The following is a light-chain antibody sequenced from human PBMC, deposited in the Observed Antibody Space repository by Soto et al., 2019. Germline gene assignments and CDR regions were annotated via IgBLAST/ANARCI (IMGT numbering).Light chain of an antibody. J-gene: IGKJ4*01. Sequence: DIQLTQSPSFLSASVGDRVTITCRASPGISSSLAWYQQKPGKAPKLLIYAASTLQSGVPSRFSGSGSGTEFTPTISSLQPEDFATYNCQQLNSYSLTFGGGTKVEIK. CDR1: PGISSS. CDR3: QQLNSYSLT. CDR2: AAS. V-gene: IGKV1-9*01.